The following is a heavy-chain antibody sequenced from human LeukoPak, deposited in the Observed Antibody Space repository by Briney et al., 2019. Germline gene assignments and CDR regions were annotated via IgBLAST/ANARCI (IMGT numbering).Heavy chain of an antibody. V-gene: IGHV1-69*05. CDR3: ASRERSGSYQRYAFDI. D-gene: IGHD1-26*01. CDR1: GGTFSSYA. Sequence: ASVEVSCKASGGTFSSYAISWVRQAPGQGLEWMGRIIPIFGTANYAQKFQGRVTITTDESTSTAYMELSSLRSEDTAVYYCASRERSGSYQRYAFDIWGRGTMVTVSS. J-gene: IGHJ3*02. CDR2: IIPIFGTA.